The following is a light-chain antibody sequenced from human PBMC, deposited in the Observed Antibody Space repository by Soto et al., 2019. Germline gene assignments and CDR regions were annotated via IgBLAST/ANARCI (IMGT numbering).Light chain of an antibody. J-gene: IGKJ4*01. CDR3: QQFGVSPT. V-gene: IGKV3-11*01. CDR1: QSVSDY. CDR2: DAS. Sequence: EIMLRQSPATLSLSPGERAPLSCRASQSVSDYLAWYQQKPGQAPRLLIYDASTRATGIPARFSGSGSGTDFTLTISRLEPEDFAVYYCQQFGVSPTFGGGTKVDIK.